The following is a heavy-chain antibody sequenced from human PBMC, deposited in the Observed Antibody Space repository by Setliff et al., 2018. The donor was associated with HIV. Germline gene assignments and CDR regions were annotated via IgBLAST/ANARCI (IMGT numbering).Heavy chain of an antibody. CDR3: ARDGADYNFQSGTHPFDI. Sequence: ASVKVSCKASGYTFNTYPINWIRQAPGQGLEWMGWINTNTGSPRFAQGFRGRFGFSLDASVTTTYLHINDLRAEDIGVYYCARDGADYNFQSGTHPFDIWGQGTLVTVSS. J-gene: IGHJ4*02. V-gene: IGHV7-4-1*02. CDR1: GYTFNTYP. D-gene: IGHD3-3*01. CDR2: INTNTGSP.